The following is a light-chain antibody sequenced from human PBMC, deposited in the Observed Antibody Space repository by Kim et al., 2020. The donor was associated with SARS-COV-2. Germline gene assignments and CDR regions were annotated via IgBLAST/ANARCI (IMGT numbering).Light chain of an antibody. CDR3: QQYGSSQWT. Sequence: SPGERATLSCRASQSVSSSYLAWDQQKPGQAPRLLIYGASSRATGIPDRFSGSGSGTDFTLTISRLEPEDFAVYYCQQYGSSQWTFGQGTKVDIK. J-gene: IGKJ1*01. CDR1: QSVSSSY. V-gene: IGKV3-20*01. CDR2: GAS.